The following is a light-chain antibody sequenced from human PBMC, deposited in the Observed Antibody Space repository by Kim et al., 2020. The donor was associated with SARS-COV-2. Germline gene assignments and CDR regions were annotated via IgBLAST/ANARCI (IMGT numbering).Light chain of an antibody. Sequence: QSVLTQPASVSGSPGQSITISCTGSSSDVGGYNYVSWYQQHPGKAPRLMIYDVSKRPSGVSNRFSGSKSDNTASLTISGLQAEDEADYYCSSYTSSSTWVFGGGTQLTVL. CDR1: SSDVGGYNY. CDR2: DVS. J-gene: IGLJ3*02. V-gene: IGLV2-14*01. CDR3: SSYTSSSTWV.